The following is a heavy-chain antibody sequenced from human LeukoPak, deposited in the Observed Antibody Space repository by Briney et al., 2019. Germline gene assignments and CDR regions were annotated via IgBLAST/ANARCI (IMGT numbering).Heavy chain of an antibody. Sequence: PGGSLRLSCAASGITFSRCWMSWVRQAPGKGLEWVAFIKEDGSEKYYVDSVKGRFTISRDNAENSLYLQMNSLRAEDTAVYYCARDRGGRSGLDDWGQGTLVTVSS. CDR3: ARDRGGRSGLDD. D-gene: IGHD2-15*01. CDR2: IKEDGSEK. CDR1: GITFSRCW. V-gene: IGHV3-7*04. J-gene: IGHJ4*02.